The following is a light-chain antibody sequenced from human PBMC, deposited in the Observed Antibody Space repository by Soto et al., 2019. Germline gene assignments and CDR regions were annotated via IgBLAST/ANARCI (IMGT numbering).Light chain of an antibody. V-gene: IGKV3-11*01. J-gene: IGKJ5*01. Sequence: TQSPSTLSASPGERATLSCRASQSISIYLAWYQQKPGQAPRLLIYDVFNRATGIPARFSGSGSGTDFTLTISSLEPEEFAVYYCQQRSNWPPEITLGQGTRLEIK. CDR3: QQRSNWPPEIT. CDR2: DVF. CDR1: QSISIY.